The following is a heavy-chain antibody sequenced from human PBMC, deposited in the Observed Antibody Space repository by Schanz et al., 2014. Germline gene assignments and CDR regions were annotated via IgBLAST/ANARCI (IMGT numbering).Heavy chain of an antibody. D-gene: IGHD3-3*01. J-gene: IGHJ4*02. CDR1: GFTFSSHW. V-gene: IGHV3-23*04. CDR3: VRDSFFAFDY. CDR2: ISGSGGTT. Sequence: EVQLVESGGGLVQPGGSLRLSCAASGFTFSSHWMHWVRQDPGKGLVWVSGISGSGGTTYYADSVKGRFTISRDNSKNTLYLQMNSLRPEDTAVYYCVRDSFFAFDYWGQGTLVTVSS.